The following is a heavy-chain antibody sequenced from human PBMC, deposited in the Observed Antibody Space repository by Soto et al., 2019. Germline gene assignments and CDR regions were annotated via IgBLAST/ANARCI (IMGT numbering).Heavy chain of an antibody. J-gene: IGHJ4*02. Sequence: QVQLQESGPGVVRSSETLTLTCSVSGDSITTGGFYWSWARLLPGKGLQWLGYIYYTVAAYYNPALQSRVTISLDTSENQFSLKMTSLTAADSAVYYCASGTFSSISFDFWGPGRLVTVS. CDR3: ASGTFSSISFDF. CDR2: IYYTVAA. D-gene: IGHD6-13*01. V-gene: IGHV4-31*03. CDR1: GDSITTGGFY.